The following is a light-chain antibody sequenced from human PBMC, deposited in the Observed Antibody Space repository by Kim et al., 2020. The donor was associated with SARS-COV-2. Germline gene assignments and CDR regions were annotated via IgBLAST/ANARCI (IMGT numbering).Light chain of an antibody. CDR3: NSRDNTADRLGV. J-gene: IGLJ3*02. V-gene: IGLV3-19*01. Sequence: LRHTVRITCQRDSLRKYYGAWYQQRPGQAPLLLIYNKNTRPSGISDRFSASTSENTASLTITGAQAENEADYYCNSRDNTADRLGVFGGGTKLTVL. CDR2: NKN. CDR1: SLRKYY.